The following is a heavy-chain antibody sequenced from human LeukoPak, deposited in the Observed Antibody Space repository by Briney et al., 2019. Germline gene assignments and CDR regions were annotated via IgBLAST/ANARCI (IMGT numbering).Heavy chain of an antibody. Sequence: GGSLRLSCAASGFTFSSYEMNWVRQAPGKGLEWVGLIRSNTYGGTTESAASVKGRFSISRDDSEDIAYLQMNSLKIEDTALYYCTTYRAYCSGGACYRHLEYWGQGTLVTVSS. J-gene: IGHJ4*02. V-gene: IGHV3-49*04. CDR3: TTYRAYCSGGACYRHLEY. CDR1: GFTFSSYE. D-gene: IGHD2-15*01. CDR2: IRSNTYGGTT.